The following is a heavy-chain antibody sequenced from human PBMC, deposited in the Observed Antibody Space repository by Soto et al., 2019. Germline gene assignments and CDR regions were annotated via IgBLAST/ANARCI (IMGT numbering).Heavy chain of an antibody. CDR3: ARATFGGVIVEAPYYFDY. D-gene: IGHD3-16*02. J-gene: IGHJ4*02. V-gene: IGHV4-38-2*01. CDR2: IYHSGST. CDR1: GYSISSGYY. Sequence: SETLYLTCAVSGYSISSGYYWGLIRQPPGKGLEWSGSIYHSGSTYYNPSLKSRVTISVDTSKNQFSLKLSSVSAADTAVYYSARATFGGVIVEAPYYFDYWGQGTLVTVYS.